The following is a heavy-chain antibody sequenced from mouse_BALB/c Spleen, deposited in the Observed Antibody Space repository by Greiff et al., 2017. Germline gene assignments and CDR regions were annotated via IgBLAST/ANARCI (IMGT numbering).Heavy chain of an antibody. J-gene: IGHJ2*01. CDR1: GFSLTGYG. Sequence: QVQLKQSGPGLVAPSQSLSITCTVSGFSLTGYGVNWVRQPPGKGLEWLGMIWGDGSTDYNSALKSRLSISKDNSKSQVFLKMNSLQTDDTARYYCARGGYDGYYFDYWGQGTTLTVSS. CDR2: IWGDGST. CDR3: ARGGYDGYYFDY. V-gene: IGHV2-6-7*01. D-gene: IGHD2-2*01.